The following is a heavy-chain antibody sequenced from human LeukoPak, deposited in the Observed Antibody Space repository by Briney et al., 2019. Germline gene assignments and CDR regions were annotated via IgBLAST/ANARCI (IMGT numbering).Heavy chain of an antibody. J-gene: IGHJ5*02. CDR3: ARVEADYDFWSGYPNWFDP. Sequence: PGRSLRLSCAASGFTFSSYGMHWVRQAPGKGLEWVAVIWYDGSNKYYADSVKGRFTISRDNSKNTLYLQMNSLRAEDTAVYYCARVEADYDFWSGYPNWFDPWGQGTLVTVSS. V-gene: IGHV3-33*01. D-gene: IGHD3-3*01. CDR2: IWYDGSNK. CDR1: GFTFSSYG.